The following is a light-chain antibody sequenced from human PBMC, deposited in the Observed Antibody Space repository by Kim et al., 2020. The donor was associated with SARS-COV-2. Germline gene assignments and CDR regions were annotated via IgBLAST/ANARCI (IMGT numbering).Light chain of an antibody. J-gene: IGKJ4*01. CDR1: QSVNIN. CDR3: QKYNSWPLT. CDR2: GAS. V-gene: IGKV3-15*01. Sequence: VMTQSPATLSVSPGERGTLSCRASQSVNINLAWYQQKPGQAPRLLIYGASTRATDIPARFSGSGSGTDFTLTISSLQSEDVAVYYCQKYNSWPLTFGGGTKVDIK.